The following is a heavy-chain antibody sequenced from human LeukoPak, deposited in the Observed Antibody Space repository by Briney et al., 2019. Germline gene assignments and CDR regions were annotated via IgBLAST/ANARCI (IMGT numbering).Heavy chain of an antibody. Sequence: SETLSLTCTVSGGSFSSYYWSWIRQPPGKGLEWIGYFYYSGSTNYNPSLKSRVTISVDTSKNQFSLQLSSVTAADTAVYYCARQSWDLYYYFDYWGQGTLVTVSS. J-gene: IGHJ4*02. V-gene: IGHV4-59*08. CDR1: GGSFSSYY. D-gene: IGHD1-26*01. CDR3: ARQSWDLYYYFDY. CDR2: FYYSGST.